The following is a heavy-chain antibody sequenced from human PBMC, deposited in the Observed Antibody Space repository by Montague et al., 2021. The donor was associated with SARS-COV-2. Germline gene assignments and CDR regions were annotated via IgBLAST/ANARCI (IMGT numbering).Heavy chain of an antibody. CDR3: ALPLGGARFDP. Sequence: SESLSLICAVSGGSITSDNWWTWVRQSPGKGLEWIGEIYHSGTTNYNPSLQSRLTISIDKSRNHLSLNLTSVTAADTAIYYCALPLGGARFDPRGQGILVTVSS. V-gene: IGHV4-4*02. CDR2: IYHSGTT. CDR1: GGSITSDNW. J-gene: IGHJ5*02. D-gene: IGHD3-16*01.